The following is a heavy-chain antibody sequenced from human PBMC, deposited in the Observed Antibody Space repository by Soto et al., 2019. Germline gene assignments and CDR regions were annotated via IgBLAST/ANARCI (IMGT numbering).Heavy chain of an antibody. J-gene: IGHJ4*02. D-gene: IGHD3-3*01. V-gene: IGHV1-69*06. CDR3: ARGHIMVEYYDFWSLLSPFDY. CDR1: GGTFSSYA. CDR2: IIPIFGTA. Sequence: SVKVSCKASGGTFSSYAISWVRQASGQGLEWMGGIIPIFGTANYAQKFQGRVTITADKSTSTAYMELSSLRSEDTAVYYCARGHIMVEYYDFWSLLSPFDYWGQGTLVTVSS.